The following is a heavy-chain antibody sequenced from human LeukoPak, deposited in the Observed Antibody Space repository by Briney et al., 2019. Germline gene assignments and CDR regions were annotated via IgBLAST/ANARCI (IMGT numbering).Heavy chain of an antibody. J-gene: IGHJ4*02. CDR3: ARGFGDGYRPFDY. Sequence: GGSLRLSCAASGFTFSGYGMHWVRQAPGKGLEWVAFIWSDGHNKFYVDSVKGRFTISRDNSKNTLYLQMNSLRAEDTAVYYCARGFGDGYRPFDYWGQGTLVTVSS. CDR2: IWSDGHNK. CDR1: GFTFSGYG. D-gene: IGHD3-10*01. V-gene: IGHV3-33*01.